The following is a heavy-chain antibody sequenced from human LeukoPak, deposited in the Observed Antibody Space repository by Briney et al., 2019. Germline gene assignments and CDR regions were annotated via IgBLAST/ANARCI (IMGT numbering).Heavy chain of an antibody. V-gene: IGHV4-38-2*01. J-gene: IGHJ6*03. CDR2: IYHGGST. D-gene: IGHD3-22*01. CDR3: ARVRDYYDSTYYYYYMDV. Sequence: PSETLSLTCAVSGYSVSSVYFWGWIRQPPGKGLEWIGSIYHGGSTYLNPSLKSRVTISLDTSKNQFSLKLSSVTAADTAVYYCARVRDYYDSTYYYYYMDVWGKGTTVTVSS. CDR1: GYSVSSVYF.